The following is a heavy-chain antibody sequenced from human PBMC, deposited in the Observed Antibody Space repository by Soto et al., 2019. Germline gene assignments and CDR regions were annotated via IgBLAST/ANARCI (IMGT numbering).Heavy chain of an antibody. Sequence: QITLKESGPTLVKPTQTLTLTCTFSGFSLSTSGVGVGWIRQPPGKALEWLALIYWDDDKRYSPSLKSRLTITKXTXKXXVVLTTTNMDPVDTATYYCAPTYYYDSSGYYYVHPWGQGTLVTVSS. CDR2: IYWDDDK. D-gene: IGHD3-22*01. CDR3: APTYYYDSSGYYYVHP. CDR1: GFSLSTSGVG. V-gene: IGHV2-5*02. J-gene: IGHJ5*02.